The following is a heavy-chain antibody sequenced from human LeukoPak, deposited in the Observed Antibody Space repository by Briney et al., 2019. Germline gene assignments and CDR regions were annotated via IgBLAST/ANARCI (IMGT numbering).Heavy chain of an antibody. V-gene: IGHV4-59*08. J-gene: IGHJ4*02. CDR1: GGSISSYY. Sequence: PSETLSLTCTVSGGSISSYYWSWIRQPPGKGLEWIGYIYYSGSTNYNPSLKSRVTISVDTSKNQFSLKLSSVTAADTAVYYCARQADYGDPWFDYWGQETLVTVSS. CDR3: ARQADYGDPWFDY. CDR2: IYYSGST. D-gene: IGHD4-17*01.